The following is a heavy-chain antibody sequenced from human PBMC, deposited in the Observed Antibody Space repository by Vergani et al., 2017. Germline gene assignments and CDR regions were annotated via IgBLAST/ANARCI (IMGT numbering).Heavy chain of an antibody. V-gene: IGHV3-30*02. CDR3: AKHFRGWGIDY. Sequence: QVQLVESGGGVVQRGGSLRLSCATSGFTLSNYDMQWIRQGPGKGLEFAAFIQFDGSNQYYADSVKGRFTLSRDFSTNTLYLQMNSLRTDDTATYYCAKHFRGWGIDYWGQGTQVIVSS. CDR2: IQFDGSNQ. CDR1: GFTLSNYD. J-gene: IGHJ4*02. D-gene: IGHD3-16*01.